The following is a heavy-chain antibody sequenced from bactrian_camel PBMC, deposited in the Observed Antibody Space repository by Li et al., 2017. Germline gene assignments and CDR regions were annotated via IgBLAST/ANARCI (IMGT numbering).Heavy chain of an antibody. CDR1: GYSFSGKC. CDR2: IRTGDNI. CDR3: TIGLYADFGY. J-gene: IGHJ4*01. Sequence: QLVEFGGASVQAGESLRLSCVAIGYSFSGKCMGWLRQAPGKKREVVAAIRTGDNIIYTDSVKGRFTISRDNAKNTLYLQMNSLQTEDTAVYYCTIGLYADFGYGGQGTQVTVS. D-gene: IGHD1*01. V-gene: IGHV3S53*01.